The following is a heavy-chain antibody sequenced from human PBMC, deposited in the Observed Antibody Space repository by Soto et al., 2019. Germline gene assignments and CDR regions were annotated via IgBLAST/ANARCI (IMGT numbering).Heavy chain of an antibody. D-gene: IGHD3-16*01. J-gene: IGHJ4*02. V-gene: IGHV1-69*18. Sequence: QGQLVQAGAELKKPGAAVKVSCSASVVTFISYAFTWVRQAPGQGLEWMGNSIPVFRPSNYAQGFQGRLTISADEATNPIYMEPSSLRAEETAVYLREKDGAWAGGGGESWGQGTLVTVSP. CDR2: SIPVFRPS. CDR1: VVTFISYA. CDR3: EKDGAWAGGGGES.